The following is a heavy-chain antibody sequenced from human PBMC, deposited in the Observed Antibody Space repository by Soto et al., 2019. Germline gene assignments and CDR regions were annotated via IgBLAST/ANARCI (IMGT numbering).Heavy chain of an antibody. Sequence: SVKVSCKASGGTFSSYAISWVRQAPGQGLEWMGGIIPIFGTANYAQKFQGRVTITANESTSTAYMELSSLRSEDTAVYYCARVYSRSWYYYYGMDVWGQGTKVTVSS. CDR1: GGTFSSYA. V-gene: IGHV1-69*13. J-gene: IGHJ6*02. CDR2: IIPIFGTA. CDR3: ARVYSRSWYYYYGMDV. D-gene: IGHD6-13*01.